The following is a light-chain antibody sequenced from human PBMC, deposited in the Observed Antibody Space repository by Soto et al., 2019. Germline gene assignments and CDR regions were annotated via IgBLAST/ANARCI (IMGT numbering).Light chain of an antibody. V-gene: IGLV2-14*01. Sequence: QSALTQPASLSGSPGQSITISCTGTSSDIGAYDYVSWFQQHPGKAPKLMISEVNNRPSGVSNRFSGSKSGNTASLTISGLQADDEADYYCLSYAGSYNFVFGSGTKVTV. CDR1: SSDIGAYDY. CDR2: EVN. CDR3: LSYAGSYNFV. J-gene: IGLJ1*01.